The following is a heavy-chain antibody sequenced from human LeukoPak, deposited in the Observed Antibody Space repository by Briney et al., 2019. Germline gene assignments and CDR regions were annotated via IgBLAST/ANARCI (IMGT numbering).Heavy chain of an antibody. CDR1: GFTFSSYA. J-gene: IGHJ4*02. Sequence: GRSLRLSCAASGFTFSSYAMHWVRQAPGKGLEWVAVISYDGSNKYYADSVKGRFTISRDNSKNTLYLQMNSLRAEDTAVYYCAKMGVRITVDVGPYVFDYWGQGTLVTVSS. CDR2: ISYDGSNK. CDR3: AKMGVRITVDVGPYVFDY. D-gene: IGHD6-19*01. V-gene: IGHV3-30-3*02.